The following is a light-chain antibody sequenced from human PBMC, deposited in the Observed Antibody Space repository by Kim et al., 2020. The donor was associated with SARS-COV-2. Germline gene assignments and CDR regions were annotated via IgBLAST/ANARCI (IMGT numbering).Light chain of an antibody. J-gene: IGKJ2*01. CDR3: QQYNRWTPYI. CDR2: GAS. Sequence: VSPGETATLAGGASQSVGRNLGWYQQRPGQAPRLLIYGASNKATGVPARFSGSGSGTEFTLTISSPQSEEFAVDYCQQYNRWTPYIFGQGTKLEI. V-gene: IGKV3-15*01. CDR1: QSVGRN.